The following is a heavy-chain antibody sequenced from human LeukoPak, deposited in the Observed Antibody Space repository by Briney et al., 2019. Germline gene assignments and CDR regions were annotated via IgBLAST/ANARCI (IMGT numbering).Heavy chain of an antibody. CDR3: ARSKDILTGYCFDY. Sequence: NPSETLSLTCTVSGYSISSGYYWGWIRQPPGKGLEWIGSIYHSGSTNYNPSLKSRVTISVDTSKNQFSLKLRSVTAADTAVYYCARSKDILTGYCFDYWGQGTLVTVSS. V-gene: IGHV4-38-2*02. CDR2: IYHSGST. CDR1: GYSISSGYY. J-gene: IGHJ4*02. D-gene: IGHD3-9*01.